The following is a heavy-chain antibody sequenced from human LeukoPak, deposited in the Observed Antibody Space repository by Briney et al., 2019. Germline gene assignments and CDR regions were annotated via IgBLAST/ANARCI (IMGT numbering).Heavy chain of an antibody. Sequence: SGPTLVNPTQTLTLTCTFSGFSLSTSGVGVGWIRQPPVKALEWLALIYWDDDKRYSPSLKSRLTITKDTSKNHVVLTMTNMDPVDTATYYCAHKGTYYYDSSGYWDYFDYWGQGTLVTVSS. V-gene: IGHV2-5*02. CDR2: IYWDDDK. CDR3: AHKGTYYYDSSGYWDYFDY. CDR1: GFSLSTSGVG. D-gene: IGHD3-22*01. J-gene: IGHJ4*02.